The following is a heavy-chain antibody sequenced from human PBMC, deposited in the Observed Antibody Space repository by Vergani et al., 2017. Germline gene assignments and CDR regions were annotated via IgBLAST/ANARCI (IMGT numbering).Heavy chain of an antibody. Sequence: QVQLVQSGAEVKKPGASVKVSCKASGYTFTSYYMHWVRQAPGQGLEWMGIINPSGGSTSYAQKFQGRVTMTRDTSTSTVYMELSSLRSEVTAVYYCARGIGNYDFWSGSFITPYYYYMDVWGKGTTVTVSS. CDR3: ARGIGNYDFWSGSFITPYYYYMDV. CDR2: INPSGGST. J-gene: IGHJ6*03. V-gene: IGHV1-46*01. D-gene: IGHD3-3*01. CDR1: GYTFTSYY.